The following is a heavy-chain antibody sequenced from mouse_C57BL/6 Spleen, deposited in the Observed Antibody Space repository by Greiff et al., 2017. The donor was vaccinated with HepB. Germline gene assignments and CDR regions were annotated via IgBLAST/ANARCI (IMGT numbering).Heavy chain of an antibody. J-gene: IGHJ2*01. CDR1: GFTFSDYY. CDR3: ARERDGYDY. V-gene: IGHV5-16*01. Sequence: EVMLVESEGGLVQPGSSMKLSCTASGFTFSDYYMAWVRQVPEKGLEWVANINYDGSSTYYLDSLKSRFIISRDNAKNILYLKMSSLKSEDTATYYCARERDGYDYWGQGTTLTVSS. CDR2: INYDGSST. D-gene: IGHD2-3*01.